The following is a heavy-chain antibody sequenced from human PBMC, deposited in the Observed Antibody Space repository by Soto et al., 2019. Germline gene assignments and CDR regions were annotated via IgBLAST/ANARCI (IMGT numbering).Heavy chain of an antibody. CDR2: VSFDGNRQ. CDR1: GFTFSSFA. CDR3: ARRHRGVPALIGDYFDY. Sequence: QVQLVESGGGVVQPGKSLTLSCAASGFTFSSFAMHWVRQPPGKGLEWVAVVSFDGNRQYFSDSVKGRFTISRDNSKNTVSLHMNSLRDDDSALYYCARRHRGVPALIGDYFDYWGQGTLVTVSS. D-gene: IGHD2-2*01. J-gene: IGHJ4*02. V-gene: IGHV3-30*04.